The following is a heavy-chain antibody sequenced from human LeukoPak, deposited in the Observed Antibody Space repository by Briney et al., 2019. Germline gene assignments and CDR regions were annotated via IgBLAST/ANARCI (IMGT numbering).Heavy chain of an antibody. CDR2: INHSGST. Sequence: PSETLSLTCAVYGSSFSGYYWSWIRQPPGKGLEWIGEINHSGSTNYNPSLKSRVTISVDTSKNQFSLKLSSVTAADTAVYYCARAAAALPGVWGQGTLVTVSS. D-gene: IGHD6-13*01. J-gene: IGHJ4*02. CDR3: ARAAAALPGV. V-gene: IGHV4-34*01. CDR1: GSSFSGYY.